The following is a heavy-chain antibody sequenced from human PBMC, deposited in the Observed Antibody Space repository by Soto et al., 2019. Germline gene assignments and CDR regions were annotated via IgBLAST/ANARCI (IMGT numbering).Heavy chain of an antibody. Sequence: PSETLSLTCTVSGASISSDDYYWTWIRQPPGKGLEWIGNTQYSGSTYYNPSLKSRLTMSVDTSKNQLSLKLSSVTAADTAVYYCARGAAAGVDYGMDVWGRGTTVTVSS. J-gene: IGHJ6*02. D-gene: IGHD6-13*01. CDR1: GASISSDDYY. CDR2: TQYSGST. CDR3: ARGAAAGVDYGMDV. V-gene: IGHV4-30-4*01.